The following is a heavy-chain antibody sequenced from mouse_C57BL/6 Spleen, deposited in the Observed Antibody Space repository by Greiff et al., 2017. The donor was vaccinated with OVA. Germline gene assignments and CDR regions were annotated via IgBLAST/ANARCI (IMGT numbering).Heavy chain of an antibody. CDR2: IDPSDSET. CDR1: GYTFTSYW. Sequence: QVQLQQPGAELVRPGSSVKLSCKASGYTFTSYWMHWVKQRPIQGLEWIGNIDPSDSETHYNQQFKDKATLTVDKSSSTAYMQLSSLTSDDSAVYYCARGYYGSRGYWYFDVWGTGTTVTVSS. V-gene: IGHV1-52*01. D-gene: IGHD1-1*01. J-gene: IGHJ1*03. CDR3: ARGYYGSRGYWYFDV.